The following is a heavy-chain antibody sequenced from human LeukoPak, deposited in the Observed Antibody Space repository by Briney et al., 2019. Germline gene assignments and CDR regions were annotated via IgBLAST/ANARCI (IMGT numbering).Heavy chain of an antibody. V-gene: IGHV3-23*01. CDR2: ISGSGGST. D-gene: IGHD2-2*01. Sequence: AGGSLRLSCAASGFTFSSYAMSWVRQAPGKGLEWVSAISGSGGSTYYAGSVKGRFTISRDNSKNTLYLQMNSLRAEDTAVYYCAKDGVVFSCDLPYYFDYWGQGTLVTVSS. CDR1: GFTFSSYA. CDR3: AKDGVVFSCDLPYYFDY. J-gene: IGHJ4*02.